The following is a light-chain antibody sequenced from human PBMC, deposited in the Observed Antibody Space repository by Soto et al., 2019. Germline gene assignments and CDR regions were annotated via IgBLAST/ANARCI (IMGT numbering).Light chain of an antibody. CDR3: SSYTSTSTLGV. CDR1: SSDVGGYNY. Sequence: SALTQPASVSGSPGQSITISCTGTSSDVGGYNYVSWYQHHPGKAPKLMIYDVSNRPSGVSNRFSGSKSGNTASLTISGLQAEDEADYYCSSYTSTSTLGVFGGGTKLTVL. CDR2: DVS. V-gene: IGLV2-14*03. J-gene: IGLJ2*01.